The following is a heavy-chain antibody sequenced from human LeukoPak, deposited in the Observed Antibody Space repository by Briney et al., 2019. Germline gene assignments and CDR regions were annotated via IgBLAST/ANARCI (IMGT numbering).Heavy chain of an antibody. CDR1: GGSISSYY. CDR3: ARDRPPYSSGWYTFFGDYMDV. D-gene: IGHD6-19*01. J-gene: IGHJ6*03. Sequence: PSETLSLTCTVSGGSISSYYWGWIRQPPGKGLEWIGSIYYSGSTYYNPSLKSRVTISVDTSKNQFSLKLSSVTAADTAVYYCARDRPPYSSGWYTFFGDYMDVWGKGTTVTVSS. V-gene: IGHV4-39*07. CDR2: IYYSGST.